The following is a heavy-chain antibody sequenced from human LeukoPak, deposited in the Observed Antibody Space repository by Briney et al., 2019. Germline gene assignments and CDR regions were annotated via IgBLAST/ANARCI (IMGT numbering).Heavy chain of an antibody. J-gene: IGHJ4*02. Sequence: KSGGSLRLSCAASRFTFSDYSMNWVRQAPGKGLEWVSTISSSGSSIFYAASVKGRFTISRDNARNSLYLQMNSLRAEDTAVYYCARVPPRAVAVLFDYWGQGTLVTVSS. V-gene: IGHV3-21*01. D-gene: IGHD6-19*01. CDR3: ARVPPRAVAVLFDY. CDR2: ISSSGSSI. CDR1: RFTFSDYS.